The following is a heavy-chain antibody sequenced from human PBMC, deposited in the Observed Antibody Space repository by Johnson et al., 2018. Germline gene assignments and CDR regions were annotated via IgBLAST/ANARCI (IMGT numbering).Heavy chain of an antibody. CDR1: GFTFSSYW. CDR2: INSDGSST. V-gene: IGHV3-74*01. CDR3: ARGEDYYYYYMDG. J-gene: IGHJ6*03. Sequence: EVQLVETGGGLVQPGGSLRLSCAASGFTFSSYWMHWVRQAPGKGLVWVSRINSDGSSTSYADSVKGRFTISRDNAKNTLYLQMNSLRAEDTAVYYCARGEDYYYYYMDGWGKGTTVTVSS. D-gene: IGHD1-26*01.